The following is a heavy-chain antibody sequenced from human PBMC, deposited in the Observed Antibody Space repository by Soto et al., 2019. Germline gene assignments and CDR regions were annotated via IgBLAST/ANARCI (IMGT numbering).Heavy chain of an antibody. D-gene: IGHD6-19*01. CDR3: AIVGSSVWSTDY. CDR2: IFYSGST. Sequence: ETLALTCAVSGGSISGHYWPWIRQPPGKGLEWIGYIFYSGSTNYNPSLKSRVTISVDTSKNQFSLKLSSVTAADTAVYYCAIVGSSVWSTDYWGPGTLVNLSS. V-gene: IGHV4-59*11. CDR1: GGSISGHY. J-gene: IGHJ4*02.